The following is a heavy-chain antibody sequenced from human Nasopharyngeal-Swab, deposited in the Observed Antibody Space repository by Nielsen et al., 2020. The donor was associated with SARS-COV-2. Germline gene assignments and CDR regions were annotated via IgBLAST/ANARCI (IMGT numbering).Heavy chain of an antibody. Sequence: GESLKISCAASGFTFSSYSMNWVRQAPGKGLEWVSSISSSSSYIYYADSVKGRFTISRDNAKNSLYLQMNSLRAEDTAVYYCARVLKVGDTIGFDYWGQGTLVTVSS. CDR1: GFTFSSYS. D-gene: IGHD1-26*01. J-gene: IGHJ4*02. CDR2: ISSSSSYI. CDR3: ARVLKVGDTIGFDY. V-gene: IGHV3-21*01.